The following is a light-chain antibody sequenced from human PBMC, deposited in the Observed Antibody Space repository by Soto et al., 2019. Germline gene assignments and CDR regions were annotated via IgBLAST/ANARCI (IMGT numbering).Light chain of an antibody. CDR3: AAWDDSLRVV. J-gene: IGLJ2*01. V-gene: IGLV1-47*01. Sequence: QSVLTQPPSASGTPGQRVTISCSGSSSNIGSNYVYWYQQLPGTAPKLLIYRNNQRPSGVPDRFSGSKSGTSASLAISGLRSDDEADYYCAAWDDSLRVVFGGGTQLTVL. CDR2: RNN. CDR1: SSNIGSNY.